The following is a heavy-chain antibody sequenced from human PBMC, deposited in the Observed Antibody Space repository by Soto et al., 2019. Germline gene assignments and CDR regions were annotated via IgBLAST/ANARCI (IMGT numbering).Heavy chain of an antibody. CDR3: ARGVTIQSHYYYYYYMDV. J-gene: IGHJ6*03. D-gene: IGHD3-9*01. CDR2: IYYSGST. V-gene: IGHV4-59*01. CDR1: GGSISSYY. Sequence: SETLSLTCTVSGGSISSYYWSWIRQPPGKGLEWIGYIYYSGSTNYNPSLKSRVTISVDTSKNQFSLKLSSVTAADTAVYYCARGVTIQSHYYYYYYMDVWGKGTTVTVSS.